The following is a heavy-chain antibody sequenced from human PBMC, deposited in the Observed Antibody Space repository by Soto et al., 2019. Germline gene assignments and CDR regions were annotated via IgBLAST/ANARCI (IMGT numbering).Heavy chain of an antibody. D-gene: IGHD3-3*02. CDR1: GGTFSSSA. V-gene: IGHV1-69*12. Sequence: QVHLVQSGAEVKKPGSSVKVSCKASGGTFSSSAFSWVRQAPGQGLEWMGGSIPIFPTPDYGQRFQGRVTITADESAGTVYMELRGLRSEDTAVYFCARDKGRQQLGGNYYYITDIWGQGTTVTVSS. CDR2: SIPIFPTP. J-gene: IGHJ6*02. CDR3: ARDKGRQQLGGNYYYITDI.